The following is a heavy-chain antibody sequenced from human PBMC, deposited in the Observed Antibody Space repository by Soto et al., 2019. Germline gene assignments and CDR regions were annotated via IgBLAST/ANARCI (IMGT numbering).Heavy chain of an antibody. D-gene: IGHD3-10*01. CDR3: AKVPIMTMVRGEHPQSPY. V-gene: IGHV3-30*18. CDR1: GFTFSNYG. J-gene: IGHJ4*02. Sequence: QVQLVESGGGVVQPGRSLRLSCAVSGFTFSNYGMYWVRQAPGKGLEWVAVISYDGSNKYYADSVKGRFTISRDNSKNTLYLQMNSLRAEDPAVYYCAKVPIMTMVRGEHPQSPYWCQGTLVTVSS. CDR2: ISYDGSNK.